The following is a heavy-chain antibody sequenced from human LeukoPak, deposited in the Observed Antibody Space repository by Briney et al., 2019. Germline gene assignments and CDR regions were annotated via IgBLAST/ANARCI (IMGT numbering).Heavy chain of an antibody. D-gene: IGHD1-26*01. Sequence: ASVKVSCKASGYTFTGYYIHWVRQAPGQGLEWMGWINPNSGDTHYAQKFQGRVTMTRDTSISTAYMELSSLRSDDTAVYYCARDPGAIVGPTPAFDI. CDR3: ARDPGAIVGPTPAFDI. V-gene: IGHV1-2*02. J-gene: IGHJ3*02. CDR2: INPNSGDT. CDR1: GYTFTGYY.